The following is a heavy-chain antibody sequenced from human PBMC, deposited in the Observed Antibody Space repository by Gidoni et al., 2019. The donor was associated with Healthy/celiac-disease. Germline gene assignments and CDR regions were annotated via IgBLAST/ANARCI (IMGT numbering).Heavy chain of an antibody. CDR1: GFTLSSYA. Sequence: EVQLLESGGGLVQPGGSLRLSCAASGFTLSSYAMSWVRQAPGKGLEWVSAISGSGGSTYYADSVKGRFTISRDNSKNTLYLQMNSLRAEDTAVYYCAKDVFIAVAEGGEGYWGQGTLVTVSS. D-gene: IGHD6-19*01. CDR3: AKDVFIAVAEGGEGY. V-gene: IGHV3-23*01. J-gene: IGHJ4*02. CDR2: ISGSGGST.